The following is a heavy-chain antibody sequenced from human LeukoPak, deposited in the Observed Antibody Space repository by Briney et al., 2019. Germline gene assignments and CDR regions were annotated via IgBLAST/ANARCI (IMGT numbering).Heavy chain of an antibody. CDR3: ARAPRITMVRGAPKRAFDI. D-gene: IGHD3-10*01. J-gene: IGHJ3*02. CDR2: INHSGST. CDR1: GGSSSGYY. V-gene: IGHV4-34*01. Sequence: PSETLSLTCAVYGGSSSGYYWSWIRHPPGKGLEWIGEINHSGSTNYNPSLKSRVTISVDTSKNQFSRKLSSVTAADTAVYYCARAPRITMVRGAPKRAFDIWGQGTMVTVSS.